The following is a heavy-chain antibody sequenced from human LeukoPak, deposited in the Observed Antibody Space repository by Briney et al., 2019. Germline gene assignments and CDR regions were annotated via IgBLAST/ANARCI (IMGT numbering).Heavy chain of an antibody. CDR3: AKPSICGGSYCSNFDN. D-gene: IGHD2-21*01. CDR2: ITGTGDET. Sequence: PGGSPRLSCAASGFTFSRYAMTWVRQAPGKGLEWVSTITGTGDETFYADSVKGRFTISRDNSRNTLYLQMNSLRAEDTAMYFCAKPSICGGSYCSNFDNWGQGTLVTVSS. CDR1: GFTFSRYA. J-gene: IGHJ4*02. V-gene: IGHV3-23*01.